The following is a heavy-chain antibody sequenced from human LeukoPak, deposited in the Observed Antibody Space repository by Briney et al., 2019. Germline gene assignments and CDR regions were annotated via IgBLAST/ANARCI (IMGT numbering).Heavy chain of an antibody. Sequence: SETLSLTCTVSGGSISSYFWSWIRQPPGKGLEWIGYTHSSGNTNYNPSLKSRVTMSVDKSKNQLSLRLNSVSAADTAVYYCARNGGNSDFDYWGQGTLVTVSS. CDR1: GGSISSYF. CDR3: ARNGGNSDFDY. CDR2: THSSGNT. V-gene: IGHV4-4*09. D-gene: IGHD4-23*01. J-gene: IGHJ4*02.